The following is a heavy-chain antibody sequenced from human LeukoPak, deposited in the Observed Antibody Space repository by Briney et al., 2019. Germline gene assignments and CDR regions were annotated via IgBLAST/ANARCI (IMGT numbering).Heavy chain of an antibody. D-gene: IGHD2-2*02. J-gene: IGHJ4*02. CDR1: GFTFSSYA. V-gene: IGHV3-23*01. CDR3: AKGYEGYCSSTSCYIDY. CDR2: ISGSGGST. Sequence: GGSLRLSCAASGFTFSSYAMSWVRQAPGKGLEWVSAISGSGGSTYYADSVKGRFTISRDNSKNTLYLQMNSLRAEDTAVYYCAKGYEGYCSSTSCYIDYWGQGTLVTVSS.